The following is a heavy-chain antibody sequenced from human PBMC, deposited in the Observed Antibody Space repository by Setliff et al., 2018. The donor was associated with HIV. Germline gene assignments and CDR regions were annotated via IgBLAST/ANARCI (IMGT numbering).Heavy chain of an antibody. D-gene: IGHD3-22*01. CDR3: ARDVYYESSPA. CDR2: IGGTTTYI. CDR1: GFSFSTYS. J-gene: IGHJ4*02. Sequence: GGSLRLSCPASGFSFSTYSMNWVRQAPGEGLEWVAAIGGTTTYIYYADSVKGRFTISRDNAKNSVYLQMDSLRAEDTAVYYCARDVYYESSPAWGQGTLVTVSS. V-gene: IGHV3-21*01.